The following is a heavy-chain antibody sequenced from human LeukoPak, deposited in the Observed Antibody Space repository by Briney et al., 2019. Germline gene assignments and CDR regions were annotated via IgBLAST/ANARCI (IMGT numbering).Heavy chain of an antibody. CDR3: ARVRSGSYQDAFDI. V-gene: IGHV1-69*13. CDR2: IIPIFGTA. D-gene: IGHD1-26*01. CDR1: GGTFSSYA. Sequence: GASVKVSCKASGGTFSSYAISWVRQAPGQGLEWMGGIIPIFGTANYAQKFQGRVTITADESTSTAYMELSSLRSEDTAVYYCARVRSGSYQDAFDIWGQGTMVTVSS. J-gene: IGHJ3*02.